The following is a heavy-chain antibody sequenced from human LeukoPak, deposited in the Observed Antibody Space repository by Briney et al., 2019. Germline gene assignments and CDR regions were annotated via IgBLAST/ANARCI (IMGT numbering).Heavy chain of an antibody. CDR3: ARFCGAFSTGTPDFDY. Sequence: ASVKVSCKASGYTFTSYDINWVRQATGQGLEWMGWMNPNSGNTGYAQKFQGRVTMTRNTSISTAYMELSSLRSEDTAVYYCARFCGAFSTGTPDFDYWGQGTLVTVSS. J-gene: IGHJ4*02. CDR2: MNPNSGNT. CDR1: GYTFTSYD. V-gene: IGHV1-8*01. D-gene: IGHD3/OR15-3a*01.